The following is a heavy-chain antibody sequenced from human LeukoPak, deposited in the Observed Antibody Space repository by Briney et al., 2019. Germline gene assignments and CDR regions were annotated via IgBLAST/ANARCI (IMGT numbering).Heavy chain of an antibody. CDR3: ARDFTPEWFDIH. J-gene: IGHJ4*02. CDR2: IWYDGSNK. V-gene: IGHV3-33*08. D-gene: IGHD3-3*01. Sequence: GGSLRLSCAASGFTFSSYSMNWVRQAPGKGLEWVAVIWYDGSNKYYADSVKGRFTISRDNSKNTVYLQMNSLRADDTAVYYCARDFTPEWFDIHWGQGTLVTVS. CDR1: GFTFSSYS.